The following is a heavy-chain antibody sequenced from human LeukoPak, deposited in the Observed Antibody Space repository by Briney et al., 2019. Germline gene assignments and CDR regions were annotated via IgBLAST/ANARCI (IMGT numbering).Heavy chain of an antibody. J-gene: IGHJ6*03. CDR1: GGSFSGYY. V-gene: IGHV4-34*01. D-gene: IGHD3-3*01. CDR3: ARTFWSGYYYYYYYYMDV. Sequence: PSETLSLTCAVYGGSFSGYYWSWIRQPPGKGLEWIGAINHSGSTNYNPSLKSRVTISVDTSKNQFSLKLSSVTAADTAVYYCARTFWSGYYYYYYYYMDVWGKGTTVTVS. CDR2: INHSGST.